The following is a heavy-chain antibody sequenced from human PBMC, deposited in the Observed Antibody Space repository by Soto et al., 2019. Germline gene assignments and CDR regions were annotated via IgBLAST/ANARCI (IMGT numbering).Heavy chain of an antibody. J-gene: IGHJ5*02. CDR3: ARVVPGAEAWFGP. CDR2: ISLYSDGT. Sequence: ASVKVSCKTSGYSFSNYGITWVRQAPGQPLEWLGWISLYSDGTNYAQKFQGRVSMTTDTSTTTAYMELRSLRSDDTAVYYCARVVPGAEAWFGPWGQGTLVTVSS. CDR1: GYSFSNYG. V-gene: IGHV1-18*01. D-gene: IGHD2-2*01.